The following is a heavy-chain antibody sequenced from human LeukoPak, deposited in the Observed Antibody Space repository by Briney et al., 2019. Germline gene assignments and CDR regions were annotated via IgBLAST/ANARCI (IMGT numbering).Heavy chain of an antibody. V-gene: IGHV4-59*08. CDR1: GGSISSYY. J-gene: IGHJ5*02. CDR2: IYYSGST. Sequence: SETLSLTCTVSGGSISSYYWSWIRQPPGKGLEWIGYIYYSGSTNYNPSLKSRVTISVDTSKNQFSLKLSSVTAADTAVYYCAKAGTTGIHHWFDPWGQGNLVTVSS. D-gene: IGHD1-1*01. CDR3: AKAGTTGIHHWFDP.